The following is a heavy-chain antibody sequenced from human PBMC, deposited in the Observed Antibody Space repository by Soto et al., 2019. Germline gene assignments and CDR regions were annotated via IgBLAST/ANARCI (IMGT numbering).Heavy chain of an antibody. CDR2: INNYNGKT. D-gene: IGHD3-22*01. Sequence: GASVKVSCKASGYTFSTYGISWVRQAPGQGLEWMGWINNYNGKTKYAQKVQGRVTMTTDTSTSTAYMELRSLRSDDTAVYYCARLDYYDSSGYYSPFDSWGQGTLVTVSS. J-gene: IGHJ4*02. CDR3: ARLDYYDSSGYYSPFDS. CDR1: GYTFSTYG. V-gene: IGHV1-18*01.